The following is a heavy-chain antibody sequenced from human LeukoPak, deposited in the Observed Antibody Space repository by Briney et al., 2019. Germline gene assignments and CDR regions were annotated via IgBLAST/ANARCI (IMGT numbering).Heavy chain of an antibody. D-gene: IGHD7-27*01. CDR1: GFTFSSYW. CDR2: IKQDGSEK. CDR3: ASRLSGEDSAFDI. J-gene: IGHJ3*02. V-gene: IGHV3-7*01. Sequence: GGSLRLSCAASGFTFSSYWMSWVRQAPGKGLEWVANIKQDGSEKYYVDSVKGRFTISRDNAKNSLYLQMNSLRAEDTAVYYCASRLSGEDSAFDIWGQGTMVTVSS.